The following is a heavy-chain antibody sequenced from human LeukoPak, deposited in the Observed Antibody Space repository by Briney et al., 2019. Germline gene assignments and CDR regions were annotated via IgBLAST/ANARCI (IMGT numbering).Heavy chain of an antibody. D-gene: IGHD6-19*01. Sequence: ASVKVSCKASGYTFTDYYIHWVRQAPGQGLEWMGRINPNIGGTNYAQKFQGRVTMTRDTSITTAYMELRRLRSDDTAVYYCARGGSSGRSNYWGQGTLVTVSP. V-gene: IGHV1-2*06. J-gene: IGHJ4*02. CDR1: GYTFTDYY. CDR2: INPNIGGT. CDR3: ARGGSSGRSNY.